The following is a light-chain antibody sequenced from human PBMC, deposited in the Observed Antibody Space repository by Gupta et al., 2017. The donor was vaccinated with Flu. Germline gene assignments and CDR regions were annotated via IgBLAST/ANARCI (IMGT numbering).Light chain of an antibody. CDR1: QGISSY. V-gene: IGKV1-8*01. Sequence: AIRMTQSPSSFSASTGDRVTITCRASQGISSYLAWYQQKPGKAPKLLIYAASTLQSGVPSRFSGSGSGTDFTLTISCLQSEDVATYYCQQYYSYPYSFGQGTTLEIK. J-gene: IGKJ2*03. CDR3: QQYYSYPYS. CDR2: AAS.